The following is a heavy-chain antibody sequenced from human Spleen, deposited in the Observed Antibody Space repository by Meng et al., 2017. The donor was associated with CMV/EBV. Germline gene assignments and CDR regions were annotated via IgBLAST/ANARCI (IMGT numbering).Heavy chain of an antibody. CDR1: GFTVGSNY. Sequence: GESLKISCTASGFTVGSNYMSWVRQAPGKGLEWVSVIYSDGSTYYADSVKGRFTISRDISKNTLYLQMNSLRAEDTAIYYCAREFSAAFHHWGQGTLVTVSS. CDR2: IYSDGST. D-gene: IGHD6-13*01. V-gene: IGHV3-53*01. CDR3: AREFSAAFHH. J-gene: IGHJ1*01.